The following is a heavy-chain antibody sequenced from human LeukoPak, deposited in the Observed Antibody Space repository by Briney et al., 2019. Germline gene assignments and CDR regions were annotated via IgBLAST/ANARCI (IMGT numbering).Heavy chain of an antibody. D-gene: IGHD5-18*01. CDR2: VYSSGST. CDR1: GASISSTSYY. V-gene: IGHV4-61*01. J-gene: IGHJ4*02. CDR3: ARYSYGGYYFDY. Sequence: SETLSLTCTVSGASISSTSYYWSWIRQPPGKGLEWIGYVYSSGSTNYNPSLKSRVTISVDTSKNQFSLKLTSVTAADTAVYYCARYSYGGYYFDYWGQGTLVTVSS.